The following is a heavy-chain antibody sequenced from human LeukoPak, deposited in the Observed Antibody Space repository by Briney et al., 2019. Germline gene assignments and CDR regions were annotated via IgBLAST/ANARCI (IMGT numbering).Heavy chain of an antibody. Sequence: PGGSLRLSCAASGFTFSSYAMNWVRQAPGKGLEWVSGISGSGGTTYQPDSVKGRFIISRDNFKNTLYLQMNSLRADDTAVYYCAKDKVVVIATRLDYWGQGALVTVSS. J-gene: IGHJ4*02. V-gene: IGHV3-23*01. CDR1: GFTFSSYA. CDR3: AKDKVVVIATRLDY. CDR2: ISGSGGTT. D-gene: IGHD2-21*01.